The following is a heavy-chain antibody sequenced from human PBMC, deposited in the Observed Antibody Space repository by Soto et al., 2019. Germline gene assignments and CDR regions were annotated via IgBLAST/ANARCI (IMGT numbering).Heavy chain of an antibody. V-gene: IGHV3-74*01. J-gene: IGHJ6*04. Sequence: EVQLVESGGGLVQPGGSLRLSCAASGFTLSSYWMHWVRQAPGKGLVWVSRINSDGSITSYADSVKGRFTISRDNAKNTLYLHMNNLKAEDKAVYYCERQEGAAFYCDGIDVWGKGTTVTVSS. CDR1: GFTLSSYW. CDR3: ERQEGAAFYCDGIDV. CDR2: INSDGSIT.